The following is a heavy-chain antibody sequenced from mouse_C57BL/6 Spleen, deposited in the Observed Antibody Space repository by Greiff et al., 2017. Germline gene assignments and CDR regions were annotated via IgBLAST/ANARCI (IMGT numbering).Heavy chain of an antibody. CDR2: INPYNGGT. J-gene: IGHJ4*01. CDR1: GYTFTDYY. D-gene: IGHD1-1*01. Sequence: VHVKQSGPVLVKPGASVKMSCKASGYTFTDYYMNWVKQSHGKSLEWIGVINPYNGGTSYNQKFKGKATLTVDKSSSTAYMELNSLTSEDSAVYYCARGDYGSSYYAMDYWGQGTSVTVSS. CDR3: ARGDYGSSYYAMDY. V-gene: IGHV1-19*01.